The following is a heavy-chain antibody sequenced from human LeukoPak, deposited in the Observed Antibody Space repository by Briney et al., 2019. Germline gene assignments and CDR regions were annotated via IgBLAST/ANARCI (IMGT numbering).Heavy chain of an antibody. Sequence: GGSLRLSCAASGFTFSSYSMNWVRQAPGKGLEWVSYISSSSSYIYYADSVKGRFTISRDNAKNSLYLQMNSLRAEDTAVYYCAREQQLAQQWDYYYGMDVWGQGTTVTVSS. CDR3: AREQQLAQQWDYYYGMDV. D-gene: IGHD6-13*01. V-gene: IGHV3-21*01. CDR1: GFTFSSYS. J-gene: IGHJ6*02. CDR2: ISSSSSYI.